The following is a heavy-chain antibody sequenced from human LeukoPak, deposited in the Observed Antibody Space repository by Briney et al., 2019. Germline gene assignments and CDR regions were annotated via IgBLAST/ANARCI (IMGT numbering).Heavy chain of an antibody. V-gene: IGHV5-10-1*01. D-gene: IGHD3-10*01. J-gene: IGHJ4*02. CDR3: ASQIYYGSGSSDY. Sequence: GEAPQISCQGSGYHFTSYWISLARQVPGKGLEWMGRIDPRDSYTYYSPSFQGHVTISADKSISTAYLQWSSLKASDTAMYYCASQIYYGSGSSDYWGQGTLVTASS. CDR2: IDPRDSYT. CDR1: GYHFTSYW.